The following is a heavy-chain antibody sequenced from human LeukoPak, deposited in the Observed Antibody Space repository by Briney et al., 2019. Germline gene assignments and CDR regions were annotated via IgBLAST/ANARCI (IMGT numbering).Heavy chain of an antibody. CDR1: GGSISSYY. CDR2: IYTTGST. V-gene: IGHV4-4*07. CDR3: ARLGSYRGTPRNWFDP. J-gene: IGHJ5*02. Sequence: SETLSLTCTVSGGSISSYYWSWIRQPAGKGLEWIGRIYTTGSTNYKPSLKSRVTMSVDTTKNQYTLRLTPVNAADTAVYYCARLGSYRGTPRNWFDPWGQGTLVTVSS. D-gene: IGHD3-16*02.